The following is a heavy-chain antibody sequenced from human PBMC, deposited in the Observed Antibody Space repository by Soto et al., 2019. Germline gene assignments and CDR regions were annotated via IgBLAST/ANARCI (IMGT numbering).Heavy chain of an antibody. CDR2: IYWDDDK. J-gene: IGHJ4*02. Sequence: QITLKESGPPLVRPSQTLTLTFAFSGFSLTTTGMGVAWIRQPPGKALEWLALIYWDDDKRYNPSRKNRLTVSKDTSTNRVVLTITNMIPEDTGTYFCEHAGDYDLLSFDRWGPGTLVTVSS. V-gene: IGHV2-5*02. CDR3: EHAGDYDLLSFDR. CDR1: GFSLTTTGMG. D-gene: IGHD4-17*01.